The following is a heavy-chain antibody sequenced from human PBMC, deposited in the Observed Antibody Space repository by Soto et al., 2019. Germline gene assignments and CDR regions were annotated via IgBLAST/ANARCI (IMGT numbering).Heavy chain of an antibody. CDR3: ARAQSRIAARSYAFDI. V-gene: IGHV1-69*01. CDR2: IIPIFGTA. Sequence: QVQLVQSGAEVKKPGSSVKVSCKASGGTFSSYAISWVRQAPGQGLEWMGGIIPIFGTANYAQKFQGRVTITADESTSPAYMELSSLGSKDTAVYYCARAQSRIAARSYAFDIWGQGTMVTVSS. D-gene: IGHD6-6*01. CDR1: GGTFSSYA. J-gene: IGHJ3*02.